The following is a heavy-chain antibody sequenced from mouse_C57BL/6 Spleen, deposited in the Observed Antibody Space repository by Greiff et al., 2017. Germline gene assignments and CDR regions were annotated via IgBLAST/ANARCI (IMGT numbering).Heavy chain of an antibody. CDR2: IDPSDSYT. CDR3: ASPYGSNYWYFDV. CDR1: GYTFTSYW. J-gene: IGHJ1*03. V-gene: IGHV1-50*01. D-gene: IGHD1-1*01. Sequence: QVQLQQPGAELVKPGASVQLSCKASGYTFTSYWMQWVKQRPGQGLEWIGEIDPSDSYTNYNQKFKGKATLTVDTSSSTAYMQLSSLTSEDSAVYYCASPYGSNYWYFDVWGTGTTVTVSS.